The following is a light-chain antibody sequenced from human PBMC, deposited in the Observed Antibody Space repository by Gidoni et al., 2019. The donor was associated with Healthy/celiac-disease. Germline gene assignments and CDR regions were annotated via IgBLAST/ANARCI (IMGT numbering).Light chain of an antibody. V-gene: IGKV3-20*01. J-gene: IGKJ1*01. CDR3: QQYGSSPGT. Sequence: EIVLPQSPGTLSLSPGERATLSCRSSQSVSSSYLAWYQQKPGQAPRLIIYGASSRTTGIPDMFRGSGSGTDFTLTISRLEPEDFAVYYCQQYGSSPGTFGQGTKVEIK. CDR1: QSVSSSY. CDR2: GAS.